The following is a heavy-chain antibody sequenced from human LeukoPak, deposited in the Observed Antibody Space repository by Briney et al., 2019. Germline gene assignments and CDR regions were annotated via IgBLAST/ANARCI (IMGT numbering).Heavy chain of an antibody. CDR3: AKDARYSGSSTFDY. V-gene: IGHV3-30*18. Sequence: GGSLRLSCAASGFTFSSYGMHWVRRASGKGLEWVAVISYDGSNKYYADSVKGRFTISRDNSKNTLYLQMNSLRAEDTAVYYCAKDARYSGSSTFDYWGQGTLVTVSS. J-gene: IGHJ4*02. CDR2: ISYDGSNK. CDR1: GFTFSSYG. D-gene: IGHD1-26*01.